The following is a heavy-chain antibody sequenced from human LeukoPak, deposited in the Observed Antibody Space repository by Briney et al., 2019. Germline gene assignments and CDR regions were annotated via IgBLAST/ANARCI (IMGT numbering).Heavy chain of an antibody. V-gene: IGHV3-23*01. CDR3: ARPTIAAAGTGAFDI. J-gene: IGHJ3*02. CDR1: GFTFSSYA. Sequence: GGSLRLSCAASGFTFSSYAMSWVRQAPGKGLEWVSAVSGSGGTTYYADSVKGRFTISRDNAKNSLYLQMNSLRAEDTALYYCARPTIAAAGTGAFDIWGQGTMVTVSS. D-gene: IGHD6-13*01. CDR2: VSGSGGTT.